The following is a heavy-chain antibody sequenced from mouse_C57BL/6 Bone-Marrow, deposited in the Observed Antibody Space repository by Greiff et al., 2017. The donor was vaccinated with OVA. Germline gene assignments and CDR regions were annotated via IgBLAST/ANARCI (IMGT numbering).Heavy chain of an antibody. Sequence: DVKLVESGGGLVQPGESLKLSCESNEYEFPSHDMSWVRKTPEKRLELVAAINSDGGSTYYPDTMESRFTISRDNTKKTLYLQLSSLRSEDTALYYCGRHPSYYGSTYFDYWGQGTTLTVSS. D-gene: IGHD1-1*01. CDR2: INSDGGST. J-gene: IGHJ2*01. CDR3: GRHPSYYGSTYFDY. V-gene: IGHV5-2*01. CDR1: EYEFPSHD.